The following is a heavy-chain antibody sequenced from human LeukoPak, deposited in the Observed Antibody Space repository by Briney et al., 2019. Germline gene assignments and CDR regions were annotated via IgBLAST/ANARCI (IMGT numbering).Heavy chain of an antibody. Sequence: PSETLSLTCTVSGDSISGSSYYRGWIRQPPGKGLEWIGSIYYSGNTYYNPSLKSRVTISVDTSKNQFSLKLSSVTAADTAVYYCARGSSSGWYLNWFGPWGQGTLVTVSS. CDR3: ARGSSSGWYLNWFGP. CDR2: IYYSGNT. V-gene: IGHV4-39*07. CDR1: GDSISGSSYY. D-gene: IGHD6-19*01. J-gene: IGHJ5*02.